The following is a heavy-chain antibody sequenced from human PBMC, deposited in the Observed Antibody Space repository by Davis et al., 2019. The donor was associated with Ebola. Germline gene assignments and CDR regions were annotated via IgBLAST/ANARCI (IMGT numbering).Heavy chain of an antibody. CDR1: GGSFSGYY. CDR3: ASQGRYSSSRDY. J-gene: IGHJ4*02. D-gene: IGHD6-13*01. CDR2: INHRGST. Sequence: PGGSLRLSCAVYGGSFSGYYWSWIRQPPGKGLEWIGEINHRGSTNYNPSLKSRVTISVDTSKNQFSLKLSSVTAADTAVYYCASQGRYSSSRDYWGQGTLVTVSS. V-gene: IGHV4-34*01.